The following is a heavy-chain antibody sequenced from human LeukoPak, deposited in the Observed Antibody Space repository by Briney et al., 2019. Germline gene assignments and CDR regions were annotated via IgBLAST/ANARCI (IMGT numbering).Heavy chain of an antibody. J-gene: IGHJ3*02. CDR3: ARTDYDSSGHINDDAFDI. V-gene: IGHV3-48*04. D-gene: IGHD3-22*01. CDR1: GFTFGSYS. Sequence: RTGGSLRLSCAASGFTFGSYSMNWVRQAPGKGLEWVSYISSSSSTIYYADSVKGRFTISRDNAKNSLYLEMNILRAEDTAVYYCARTDYDSSGHINDDAFDIWGQGTVVTVSS. CDR2: ISSSSSTI.